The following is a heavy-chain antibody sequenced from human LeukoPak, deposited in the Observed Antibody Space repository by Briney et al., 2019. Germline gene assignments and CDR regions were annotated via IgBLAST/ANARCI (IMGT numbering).Heavy chain of an antibody. CDR2: ISPTGSTT. J-gene: IGHJ4*02. D-gene: IGHD6-6*01. V-gene: IGHV3-74*01. Sequence: GGSLRLSCAASGFTFSSYWMHWVRQAPGKGLVWVSRISPTGSTTSYADSVKGRFTVSRDNAKNTLYLQVNNLRAEDTAVYYCARGPNSNWSGLDFWGQGTLLTVSS. CDR1: GFTFSSYW. CDR3: ARGPNSNWSGLDF.